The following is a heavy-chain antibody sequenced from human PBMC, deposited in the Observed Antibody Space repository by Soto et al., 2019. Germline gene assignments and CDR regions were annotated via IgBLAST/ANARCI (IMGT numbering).Heavy chain of an antibody. CDR1: GYRFTSNA. J-gene: IGHJ5*02. V-gene: IGHV1-18*04. D-gene: IGHD3-16*02. CDR3: ARVWGSYQAPSGGAGFDP. CDR2: ISTYSGDP. Sequence: QVQLVQSGAEVKKPGASVKVASKTSGYRFTSNAITWVRQAPGQGLEWMGRISTYSGDPNYAQKCQGRVTMTTDTSTNTAYMELRNLRSDDTAVYYCARVWGSYQAPSGGAGFDPWGQGTLVTVSS.